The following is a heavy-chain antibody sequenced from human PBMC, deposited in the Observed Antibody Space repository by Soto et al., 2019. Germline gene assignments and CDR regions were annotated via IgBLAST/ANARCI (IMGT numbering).Heavy chain of an antibody. D-gene: IGHD1-1*01. CDR2: IKEDGSDK. J-gene: IGHJ6*02. CDR3: ARGIDDNASFGMDV. CDR1: RFTFSSYW. Sequence: GGSLRLSCAASRFTFSSYWMSWVRQAPGRGLEWVANIKEDGSDKYYADSVKGRFTISRDNVKKSLYVQMNSLRVEDTAVYYCARGIDDNASFGMDVWGQGTTVTVSS. V-gene: IGHV3-7*01.